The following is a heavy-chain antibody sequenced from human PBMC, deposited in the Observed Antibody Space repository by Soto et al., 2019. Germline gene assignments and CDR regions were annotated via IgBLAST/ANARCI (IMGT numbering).Heavy chain of an antibody. CDR3: TTGSVPAAMFHYYGMDV. CDR1: GFTFSNAW. J-gene: IGHJ6*02. Sequence: PGGSLRLSCAASGFTFSNAWMNWVRQAPGKGLEWVGRIKSKTDGGTTDYAAPVKGRFTISRDDSKNTLYLQMNSLKTEDTAVHYCTTGSVPAAMFHYYGMDVWGQGTTVTVSS. V-gene: IGHV3-15*07. CDR2: IKSKTDGGTT. D-gene: IGHD2-2*01.